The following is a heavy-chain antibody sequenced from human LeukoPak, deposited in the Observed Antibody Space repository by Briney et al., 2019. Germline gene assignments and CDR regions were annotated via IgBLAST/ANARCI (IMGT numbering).Heavy chain of an antibody. CDR1: GYTFTGYY. J-gene: IGHJ6*03. D-gene: IGHD3-16*01. V-gene: IGHV1-2*06. Sequence: ASVKVSCKASGYTFTGYYMHWVRQAPGQGLEWVGRINPNSGGTNYAQKFQGGVTMTRDTSISTAYMELSRLRSDDTAVYYCATPYDYVWGSPMDVWGKGTTVTVSS. CDR2: INPNSGGT. CDR3: ATPYDYVWGSPMDV.